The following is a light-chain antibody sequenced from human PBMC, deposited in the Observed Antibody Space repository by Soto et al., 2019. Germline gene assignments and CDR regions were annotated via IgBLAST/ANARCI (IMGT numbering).Light chain of an antibody. V-gene: IGKV2D-29*01. CDR3: MQRVQHPWT. CDR2: EFS. J-gene: IGKJ1*01. CDR1: QSLVASNGKTY. Sequence: DVVMTQTPLSLSVSPGQPASISCKSSQSLVASNGKTYFYCYLQKAGQPPQLLIYEFSNRFAGGPHMFSGSGSSSEFTLKISRVEAEDGGVYSCMQRVQHPWTFCPGTRVEIK.